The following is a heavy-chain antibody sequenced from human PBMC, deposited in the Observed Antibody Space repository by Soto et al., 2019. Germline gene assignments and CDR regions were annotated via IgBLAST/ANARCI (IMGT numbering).Heavy chain of an antibody. CDR1: GYSFTDYH. D-gene: IGHD6-19*01. V-gene: IGHV1-2*02. CDR2: INPNSGGT. Sequence: ASVKVSCKASGYSFTDYHIHWVRQAPGQGLEWMGWINPNSGGTNYAQKFQGRVTMTRDTSTSTVYMELSSLRSEDTAVYYCARDRDLPSGGSGWYFDYWGQGTLVTVSS. CDR3: ARDRDLPSGGSGWYFDY. J-gene: IGHJ4*02.